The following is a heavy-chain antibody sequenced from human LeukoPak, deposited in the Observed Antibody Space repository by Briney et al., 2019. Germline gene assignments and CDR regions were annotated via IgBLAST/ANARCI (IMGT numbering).Heavy chain of an antibody. J-gene: IGHJ4*02. Sequence: ASVKVSCKASGYTFTSYDINWVRQATGQGLEWMGWMNPNSGNTGYAQKFQGRVTMTRNTSISTAYMELSSLRSEDTAAYYCARWYSGSYGIDYWGQGTLVTVSS. D-gene: IGHD1-26*01. V-gene: IGHV1-8*01. CDR2: MNPNSGNT. CDR1: GYTFTSYD. CDR3: ARWYSGSYGIDY.